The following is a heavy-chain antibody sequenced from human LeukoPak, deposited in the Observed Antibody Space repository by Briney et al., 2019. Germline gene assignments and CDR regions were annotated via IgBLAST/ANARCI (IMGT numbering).Heavy chain of an antibody. V-gene: IGHV3-74*01. D-gene: IGHD3-16*01. J-gene: IGHJ4*02. CDR2: IHLDGRTT. CDR1: GFTFSSYW. Sequence: GSLRLSCAASGFTFSSYWMHWDRQRPGKGLVWVSRIHLDGRTTNYADSVKGRFTISRDNAKNTLSLEMNSLRPEDTAVYYCARGGSPSDYWGQGTLVSVSS. CDR3: ARGGSPSDY.